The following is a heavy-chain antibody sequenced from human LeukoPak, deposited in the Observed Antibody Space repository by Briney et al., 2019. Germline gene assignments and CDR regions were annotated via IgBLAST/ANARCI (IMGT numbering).Heavy chain of an antibody. D-gene: IGHD6-13*01. CDR1: GFTFSSYW. V-gene: IGHV3-74*01. CDR3: ARDRIAAAGRGWFDP. Sequence: GGSLRLSCAASGFTFSSYWMHWVRQAPGKGLAWVSRINSDGSSTSYADYVKGRFTIPRYHAKKTLYLQMNSLRAEDTAVYYCARDRIAAAGRGWFDPWGQGTLVTVSS. J-gene: IGHJ5*02. CDR2: INSDGSST.